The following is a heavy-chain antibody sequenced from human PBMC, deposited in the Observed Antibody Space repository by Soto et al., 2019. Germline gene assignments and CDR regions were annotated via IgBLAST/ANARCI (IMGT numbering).Heavy chain of an antibody. CDR2: INAGNGNT. Sequence: QVQLVQSGAEVKKPGASVKVSCKASGYTFTSYAMHWVRQAPGQRLEWMGWINAGNGNTKYSQKFQGRVTMTRDTSASTAYMELSSLRSVDTGVYYCARRGYCISTSCRRYGLGVWGQGPPVTVSS. D-gene: IGHD2-2*01. CDR1: GYTFTSYA. CDR3: ARRGYCISTSCRRYGLGV. J-gene: IGHJ6*02. V-gene: IGHV1-3*01.